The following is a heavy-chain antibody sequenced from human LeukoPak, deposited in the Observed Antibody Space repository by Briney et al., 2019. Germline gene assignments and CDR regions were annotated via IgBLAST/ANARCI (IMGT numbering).Heavy chain of an antibody. CDR1: GYTFTAWY. CDR2: IDPNSGGT. CDR3: ARLVHSGVGEDDY. Sequence: GASVKVSCEASGYTFTAWYIHWVRQAPGQGLEWMGWIDPNSGGTGYAQKFQGRVTLTRDTSISTAYMELSRLRSDDTAVYYCARLVHSGVGEDDYWGQGTLVIVSS. J-gene: IGHJ4*02. V-gene: IGHV1-2*02. D-gene: IGHD3-16*01.